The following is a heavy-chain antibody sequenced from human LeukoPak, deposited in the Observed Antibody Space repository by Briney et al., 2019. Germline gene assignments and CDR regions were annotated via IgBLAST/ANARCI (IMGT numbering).Heavy chain of an antibody. V-gene: IGHV3-23*01. CDR1: GFTFSSYV. CDR2: ISGSGGST. CDR3: AKGPLYYYGSGSYYFDY. D-gene: IGHD3-10*01. J-gene: IGHJ4*02. Sequence: PGGSLRLSCAVSGFTFSSYVMSWVRQAPGKGLEWVSAISGSGGSTYYADSVKGRFTISRDNSKNTLYLQMNSLRAEDTAVYYCAKGPLYYYGSGSYYFDYWGQGTLVTVSS.